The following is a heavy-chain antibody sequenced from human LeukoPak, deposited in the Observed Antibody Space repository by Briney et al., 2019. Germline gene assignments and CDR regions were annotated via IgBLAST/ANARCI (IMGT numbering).Heavy chain of an antibody. CDR2: INPNRGGT. CDR3: ARDRIAVAGATIDY. Sequence: GASVNVSCKASGYTYTGYFMHSVRQAPGQRREWMGWINPNRGGTNYAQKFQGRVIKARDTTISKDYMEPSRLRSDGTAVYYCARDRIAVAGATIDYWGQGTLVTVSS. D-gene: IGHD6-19*01. V-gene: IGHV1-2*02. CDR1: GYTYTGYF. J-gene: IGHJ4*02.